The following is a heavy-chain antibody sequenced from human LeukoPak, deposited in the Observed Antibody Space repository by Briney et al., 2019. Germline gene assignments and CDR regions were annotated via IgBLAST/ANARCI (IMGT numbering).Heavy chain of an antibody. CDR2: INHSGST. D-gene: IGHD3/OR15-3a*01. CDR1: GGSFSGYY. J-gene: IGHJ4*02. CDR3: ARQTGSGLFILP. Sequence: SETLSLTCAVYGGSFSGYYWTWIRQPPGKGLEWIGEINHSGSTNYNPSLKSRVTISVDTSKNQFSLKLSSVTAADTAVYYCARQTGSGLFILPGGQGTLVTVSS. V-gene: IGHV4-34*01.